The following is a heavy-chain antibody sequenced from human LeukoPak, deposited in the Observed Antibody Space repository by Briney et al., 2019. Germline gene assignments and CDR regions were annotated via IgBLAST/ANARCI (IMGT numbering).Heavy chain of an antibody. CDR2: INPNSGGT. D-gene: IGHD3-22*01. Sequence: ASVKVSCKASGYTFTGYYVHWVRQAPGQGLEWMGWINPNSGGTNYAQKFQGRVTMTRDTSISTAYMELSRLRSDDTAVYYCARQGTYYDSSGYYYVWGQGTLVTVSS. V-gene: IGHV1-2*02. J-gene: IGHJ4*02. CDR3: ARQGTYYDSSGYYYV. CDR1: GYTFTGYY.